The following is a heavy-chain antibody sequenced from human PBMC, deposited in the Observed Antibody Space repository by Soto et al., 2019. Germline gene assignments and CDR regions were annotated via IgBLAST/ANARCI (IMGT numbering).Heavy chain of an antibody. J-gene: IGHJ1*01. V-gene: IGHV3-30-3*01. D-gene: IGHD6-19*01. Sequence: QVQVVESGGDVVQPGTSLRLSCTVSGIIFSSCILHWVRQAPGKGLQWVALISQDGSSKIYADSVKGRFTISRDNSQNTMFLQMDSLTTEDSAVYFCAREEPSSGHAGTFLYWGQGTQVTVSS. CDR2: ISQDGSSK. CDR1: GIIFSSCI. CDR3: AREEPSSGHAGTFLY.